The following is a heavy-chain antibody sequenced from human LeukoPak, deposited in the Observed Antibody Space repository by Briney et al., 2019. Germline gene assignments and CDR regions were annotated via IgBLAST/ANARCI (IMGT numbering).Heavy chain of an antibody. CDR3: ASETGECSGGSCYVDY. Sequence: SETLSLTCAVYGGSFSVYYWSWIRQPPGKGLEWIGEINHSGSTNYNPSLKSRVTISVDTSKNQFSLKLSSVTAADTAVYYCASETGECSGGSCYVDYWGQGTLVTVSS. J-gene: IGHJ4*02. D-gene: IGHD2-15*01. CDR1: GGSFSVYY. V-gene: IGHV4-34*01. CDR2: INHSGST.